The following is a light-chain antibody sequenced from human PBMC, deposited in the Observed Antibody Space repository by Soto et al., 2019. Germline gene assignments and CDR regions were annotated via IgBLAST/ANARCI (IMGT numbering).Light chain of an antibody. CDR1: SSDVGSYNL. V-gene: IGLV2-23*01. Sequence: QSVLTQPASVSGSPGQSITISCTGTSSDVGSYNLVSWYQQHPGKAPKLMIYEGSKRPSGVSNRFSGSKSGNTASLTISGLQAEDGADYYCCSYAGSSTFWVFGTGTKVTVL. J-gene: IGLJ1*01. CDR2: EGS. CDR3: CSYAGSSTFWV.